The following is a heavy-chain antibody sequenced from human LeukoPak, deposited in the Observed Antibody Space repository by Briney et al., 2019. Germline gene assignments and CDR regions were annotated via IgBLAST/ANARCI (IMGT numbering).Heavy chain of an antibody. D-gene: IGHD2-21*02. Sequence: PSETLSLTCTVSGDSVSGYYWSWIRQPPGKGLEWIGYLYYSGFTNCHPSLTSRVTISIDTSNNQFSLNLNSVTAADTAVYYCARGPLAYCGADCSVDAFDVWGQGTVVTVSS. CDR2: LYYSGFT. CDR1: GDSVSGYY. V-gene: IGHV4-59*08. CDR3: ARGPLAYCGADCSVDAFDV. J-gene: IGHJ3*01.